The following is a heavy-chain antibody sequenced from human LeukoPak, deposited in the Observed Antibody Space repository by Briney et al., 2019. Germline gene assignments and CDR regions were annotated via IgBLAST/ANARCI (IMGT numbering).Heavy chain of an antibody. CDR1: GGSFSGYY. CDR2: INHSGST. D-gene: IGHD6-13*01. J-gene: IGHJ6*03. Sequence: SETLSLTCAVYGGSFSGYYWSWIRQPPGMGLEWIGEINHSGSTNYNPSLKSRVTISVDTSKNQFSLKLSSVTAADTAVYYCARGDSSSWYYYYMDVRGKGTTVTVSS. CDR3: ARGDSSSWYYYYMDV. V-gene: IGHV4-34*01.